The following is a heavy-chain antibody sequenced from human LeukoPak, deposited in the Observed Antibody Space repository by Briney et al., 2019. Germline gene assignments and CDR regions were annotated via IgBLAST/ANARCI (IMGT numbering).Heavy chain of an antibody. CDR1: GGSIISSNYY. D-gene: IGHD6-19*01. J-gene: IGHJ5*02. V-gene: IGHV4-39*01. CDR2: IYYSGST. Sequence: PSETLSLTCTVSGGSIISSNYYWGWIRQPPGKGLEWIGSIYYSGSTYHSPSLKSRVTISVDTSKTQFSLKLRSVTAADTAVYYCARQKFYSTGWYPDWFDPWGQGTLVTVSS. CDR3: ARQKFYSTGWYPDWFDP.